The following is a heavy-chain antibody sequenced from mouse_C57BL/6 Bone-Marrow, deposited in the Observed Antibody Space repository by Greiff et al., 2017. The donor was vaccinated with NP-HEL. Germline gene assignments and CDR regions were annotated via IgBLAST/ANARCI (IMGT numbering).Heavy chain of an antibody. CDR2: ITHSGET. CDR3: AGDYDGYWYFDV. V-gene: IGHV12-3*01. CDR1: GFPITSGYY. Sequence: VQRVESGPGLVKPSQSLFLTCSITGFPITSGYYWIWIRQSPGNPLEWMGYITHSGETFYNPSLQSPISITRETSKNQFFLQLNSVTTEDTAMYYGAGDYDGYWYFDVWGTGTTVTVSS. D-gene: IGHD2-3*01. J-gene: IGHJ1*03.